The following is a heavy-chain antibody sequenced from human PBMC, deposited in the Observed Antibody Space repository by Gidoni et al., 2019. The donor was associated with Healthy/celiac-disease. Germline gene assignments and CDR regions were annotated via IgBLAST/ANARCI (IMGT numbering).Heavy chain of an antibody. CDR3: ARESDCSSTSCYLPGARMEDYYYYMDV. J-gene: IGHJ6*03. D-gene: IGHD2-2*01. CDR2: IIPIFGTA. CDR1: GGTFSSYA. V-gene: IGHV1-69*01. Sequence: QVQLVQSGAEVKKPGSSVKVSCKASGGTFSSYAISWVRQAPGQGLEWMGGIIPIFGTANYAQKFQGRVTITADESTSTAYMELSSLRSEDTAVYYCARESDCSSTSCYLPGARMEDYYYYMDVWGKGTTVTVSS.